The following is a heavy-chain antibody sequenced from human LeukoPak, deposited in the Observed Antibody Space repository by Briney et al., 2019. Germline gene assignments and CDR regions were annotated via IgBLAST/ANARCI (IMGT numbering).Heavy chain of an antibody. CDR1: GYTFTSYY. CDR2: INPSGGST. Sequence: ASVKVSCKASGYTFTSYYMHWVRQAPGQGLEWMGGINPSGGSTSYAQKFQGRLTVTRDTSTSTVYMELSSLRSEDTAVYYCARDGVGLWTSLKLYYYYYYMDVWGKGTTVTVSS. D-gene: IGHD3/OR15-3a*01. CDR3: ARDGVGLWTSLKLYYYYYYMDV. V-gene: IGHV1-46*01. J-gene: IGHJ6*03.